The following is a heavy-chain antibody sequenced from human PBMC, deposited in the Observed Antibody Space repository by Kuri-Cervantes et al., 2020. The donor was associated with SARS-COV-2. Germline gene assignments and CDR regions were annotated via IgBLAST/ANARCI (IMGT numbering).Heavy chain of an antibody. CDR1: GGSISSYY. Sequence: SETLSLTCTVSGGSISSYYWSWIRQPPRKGLEWIGYIYYSGSTNYNPSLKSRVTISVDTSKNQFSLKLSSVTAADTAVYYCARGGGGYCSSTSCYSYWGQGTLVTVSS. CDR3: ARGGGGYCSSTSCYSY. J-gene: IGHJ4*02. CDR2: IYYSGST. V-gene: IGHV4-59*12. D-gene: IGHD2-2*02.